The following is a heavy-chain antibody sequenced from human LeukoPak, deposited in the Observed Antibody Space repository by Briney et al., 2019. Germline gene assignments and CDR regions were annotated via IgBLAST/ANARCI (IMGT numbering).Heavy chain of an antibody. D-gene: IGHD3-22*01. J-gene: IGHJ5*02. Sequence: PSETLSLTCTVSGGSISSGDYHWSWIRQPPGKGLEWIAYMYYSGSTYYSPSLKSRVTMSADTSKNQLSLKLSSVTAADTAVYYCARPYYYDSRIDPWGQGILVTVSS. V-gene: IGHV4-30-4*01. CDR2: MYYSGST. CDR3: ARPYYYDSRIDP. CDR1: GGSISSGDYH.